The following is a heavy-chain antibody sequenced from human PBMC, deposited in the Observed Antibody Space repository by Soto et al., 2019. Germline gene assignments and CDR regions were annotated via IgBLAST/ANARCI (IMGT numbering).Heavy chain of an antibody. CDR1: GGTFSSHT. CDR2: IIPALGTA. J-gene: IGHJ2*01. V-gene: IGHV1-69*08. D-gene: IGHD4-17*01. CDR3: ARPDFGDYWYFDL. Sequence: QDQLVQSGAEVKKPGSSVKVSCKASGGTFSSHTFIWVRQAPGQGLEWMGRIIPALGTATYAQKFQGSVTITADESATTVYMELNSLRSEDTAVYSCARPDFGDYWYFDLWGRGTLVTVSS.